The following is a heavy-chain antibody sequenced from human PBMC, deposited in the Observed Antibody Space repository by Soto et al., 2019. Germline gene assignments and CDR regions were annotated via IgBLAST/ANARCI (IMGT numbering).Heavy chain of an antibody. D-gene: IGHD6-13*01. CDR3: AREFKSAAPGKGAFVQH. J-gene: IGHJ1*01. CDR1: NGSFSSYY. CDR2: INPSGSA. Sequence: QVQLQQWGAGLLKPSETLSLTCAVYNGSFSSYYCSWVRQPPGTGLEWIGEINPSGSANYNPPLKSRVTISQDAYKHHFSLEVTSVTAADTVIYYWAREFKSAAPGKGAFVQHWGPGTLVTVSS. V-gene: IGHV4-34*01.